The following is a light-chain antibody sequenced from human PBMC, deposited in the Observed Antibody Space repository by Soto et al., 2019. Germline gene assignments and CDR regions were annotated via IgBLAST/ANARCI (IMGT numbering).Light chain of an antibody. CDR2: GAS. Sequence: ELVMTQSPATLSVSPGERATLSCRASQSVSSNLAWYQQKHGQAPRLLIYGASTRATGIPARFSGSGSGTELTITISSLQSEDFEVYDGQQYNNWPWTFGQGTKVDIK. CDR1: QSVSSN. J-gene: IGKJ1*01. V-gene: IGKV3-15*01. CDR3: QQYNNWPWT.